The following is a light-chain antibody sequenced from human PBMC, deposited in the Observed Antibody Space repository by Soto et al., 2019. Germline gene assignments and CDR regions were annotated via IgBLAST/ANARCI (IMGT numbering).Light chain of an antibody. CDR2: GAS. J-gene: IGKJ1*01. V-gene: IGKV3-15*01. Sequence: ERVMTQSPATLSVARGERATLSCRASQSVSSNLAWYQQKPGQPPRLLIYGASTRATGIPARFSGSGSGTEFTLTISSLQSEDFAVYYCQQYNNWPLTFGQGTKVDIK. CDR3: QQYNNWPLT. CDR1: QSVSSN.